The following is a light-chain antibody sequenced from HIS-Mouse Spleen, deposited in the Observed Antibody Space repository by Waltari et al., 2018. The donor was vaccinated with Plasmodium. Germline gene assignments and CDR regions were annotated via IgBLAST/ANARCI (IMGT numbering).Light chain of an antibody. Sequence: DIQLTQSPSSLSASVGDRVPITCRASQSISNYLNWYQQKPGKAPKLLIYAASSLQSGVPSRFSGSGSGTDFTLTISSLQPEDFATYYCQQSYSTPPTFGGGTKVEIK. CDR2: AAS. V-gene: IGKV1-39*01. CDR1: QSISNY. J-gene: IGKJ4*01. CDR3: QQSYSTPPT.